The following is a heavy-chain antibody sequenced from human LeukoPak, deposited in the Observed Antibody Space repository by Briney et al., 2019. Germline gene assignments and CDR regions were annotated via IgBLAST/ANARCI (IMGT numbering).Heavy chain of an antibody. V-gene: IGHV4-30-4*08. D-gene: IGHD4-17*01. CDR3: TRGDYSDAHWFDP. CDR2: IYYSGST. CDR1: GGSISSGDYY. Sequence: SETLSLTCTVPGGSISSGDYYWSWIRQPPGKGLEWIGYIYYSGSTYYNPSLKSRVTISVDTSKNQFSLKLSSVTAADTAVYYCTRGDYSDAHWFDPWGQGTLVTVSS. J-gene: IGHJ5*02.